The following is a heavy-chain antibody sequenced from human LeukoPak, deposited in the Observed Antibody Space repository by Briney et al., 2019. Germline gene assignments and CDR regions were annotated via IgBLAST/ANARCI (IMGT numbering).Heavy chain of an antibody. J-gene: IGHJ4*02. CDR2: IFVGSGNT. CDR1: GFTFTISA. Sequence: SVKVSCKASGFTFTISAVQWVRQARGQRLEWIVSIFVGSGNTNYAHKFQERVTINRDMSTSKVYMELSSMRSEDTAVYYCAASPDYYDSSGYSYYFDYWGQGSLVTVSS. CDR3: AASPDYYDSSGYSYYFDY. D-gene: IGHD3-22*01. V-gene: IGHV1-58*01.